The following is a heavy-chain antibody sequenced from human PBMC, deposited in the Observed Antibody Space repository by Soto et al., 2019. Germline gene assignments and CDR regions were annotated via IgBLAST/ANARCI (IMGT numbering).Heavy chain of an antibody. CDR1: GGSISSYY. CDR3: AAGGFLHWFGP. Sequence: SEILSLTCTVSGGSISSYYWTWIRQPPGKGLEWIGNVYYRGNTNYNPSLRSRVTISMDTSNNEFSLSLISMTAADTAVYYCAAGGFLHWFGPWGQGTLVTVSS. V-gene: IGHV4-59*01. CDR2: VYYRGNT. D-gene: IGHD3-16*01. J-gene: IGHJ5*02.